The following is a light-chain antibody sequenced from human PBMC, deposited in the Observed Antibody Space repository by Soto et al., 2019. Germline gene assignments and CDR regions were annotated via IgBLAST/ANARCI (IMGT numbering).Light chain of an antibody. J-gene: IGKJ4*01. CDR2: DAS. CDR1: QSVSDY. Sequence: EIVLTQSPATLSLSPGERATLSCRASQSVSDYLAWYQQKPGQAPRLLIYDASNRATGIPARFSGSGSGTDFTLTISSLEPEDFAVYSCQQRSNWPPLTFGGGTKVEIK. CDR3: QQRSNWPPLT. V-gene: IGKV3-11*01.